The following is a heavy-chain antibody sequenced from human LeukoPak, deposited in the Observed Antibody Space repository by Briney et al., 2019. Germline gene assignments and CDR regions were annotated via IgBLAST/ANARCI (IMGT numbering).Heavy chain of an antibody. Sequence: PGGSLRLSCAASGFTFSSYSMNWVRQAPGKGLEWVSYISSSSSTIYYADSVKGRFTISRDNAKNSLYLQMNSLRAEDTAVYYCASSSSSSPRDWYFDLWGRGTLVTVPS. V-gene: IGHV3-48*04. J-gene: IGHJ2*01. CDR1: GFTFSSYS. CDR2: ISSSSSTI. D-gene: IGHD6-6*01. CDR3: ASSSSSSPRDWYFDL.